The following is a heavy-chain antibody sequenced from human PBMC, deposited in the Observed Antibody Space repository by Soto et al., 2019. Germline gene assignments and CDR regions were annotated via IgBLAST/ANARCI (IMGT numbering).Heavy chain of an antibody. V-gene: IGHV5-51*01. D-gene: IGHD1-1*01. CDR3: ARHVRDDGTTLRRLDP. CDR2: INAADSQT. CDR1: GYSFTSNW. Sequence: GESLKISCKGSGYSFTSNWIAWVRQMPGKGLEWMGIINAADSQTKYSPSFQGQVTISVDKSITTTYLQWSSLKDSDSAMYSCARHVRDDGTTLRRLDPWCQGTLVS. J-gene: IGHJ5*02.